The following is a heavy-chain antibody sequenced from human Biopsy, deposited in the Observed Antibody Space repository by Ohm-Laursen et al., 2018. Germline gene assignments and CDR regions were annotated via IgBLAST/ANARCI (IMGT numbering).Heavy chain of an antibody. J-gene: IGHJ4*02. CDR3: ATAIDRRFDY. Sequence: SLRLSCSASGFTFSGYYMSWIRQAPGKGLEFISYISSSSSTISYADSVKGRFTISRDNAKKSLYLQLNSLRAEDTAVYYCATAIDRRFDYWGQGILVTVSS. CDR1: GFTFSGYY. V-gene: IGHV3-11*01. D-gene: IGHD3-22*01. CDR2: ISSSSSTI.